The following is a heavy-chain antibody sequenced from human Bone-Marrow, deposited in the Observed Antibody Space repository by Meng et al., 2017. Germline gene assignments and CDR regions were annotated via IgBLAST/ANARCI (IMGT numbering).Heavy chain of an antibody. J-gene: IGHJ4*01. Sequence: SVKVSCKASGGTFSSYAISWVRQAPGQGLEWMGGIIPIFGTANYAQKFQGRVTITADESTSTAYMELSSPRSEDTAVYYCARVTYYYDSSGYKSGYYFDYWGHGTLVTVSS. CDR1: GGTFSSYA. CDR3: ARVTYYYDSSGYKSGYYFDY. D-gene: IGHD3-22*01. V-gene: IGHV1-69*13. CDR2: IIPIFGTA.